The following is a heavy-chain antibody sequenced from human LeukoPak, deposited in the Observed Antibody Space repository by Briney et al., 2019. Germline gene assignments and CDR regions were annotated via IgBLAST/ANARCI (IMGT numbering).Heavy chain of an antibody. Sequence: ASVKVSCKASGYSVTTYGIAWVRQASGRGLEWMGWISFYNGNTKYAQKYQGRVTMTTDTSTSTAYMELRSLRSDDTAVYYCARGVSARWVEYWGQGTLVTVSS. D-gene: IGHD4/OR15-4a*01. CDR3: ARGVSARWVEY. J-gene: IGHJ4*02. CDR2: ISFYNGNT. V-gene: IGHV1-18*01. CDR1: GYSVTTYG.